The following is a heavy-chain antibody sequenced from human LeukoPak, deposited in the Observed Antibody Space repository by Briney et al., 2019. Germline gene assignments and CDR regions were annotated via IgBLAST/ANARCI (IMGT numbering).Heavy chain of an antibody. CDR2: IYYSGST. J-gene: IGHJ4*02. CDR3: AGAHSSGYYPLDY. CDR1: GGSITSYY. D-gene: IGHD3-22*01. V-gene: IGHV4-59*12. Sequence: KPSETLSLTCTVSGGSITSYYWSWIRQSPGKGLEWIGYIYYSGSTNYNPSLKSRATISVDTSKNQFSLKLSSVTAADTAVYYCAGAHSSGYYPLDYWGQGTLVTVSS.